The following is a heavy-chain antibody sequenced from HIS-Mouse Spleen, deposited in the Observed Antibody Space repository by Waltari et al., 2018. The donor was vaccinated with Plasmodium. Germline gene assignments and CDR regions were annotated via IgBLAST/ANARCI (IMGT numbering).Heavy chain of an antibody. J-gene: IGHJ4*02. V-gene: IGHV4-34*01. CDR1: GGSFSGYY. CDR2: ITHSGST. CDR3: ARAYYDFWSGYRFDY. D-gene: IGHD3-3*01. Sequence: QVQLQQWGAGLLKPSETLSLTCAVYGGSFSGYYWRWIRQPPGKGLEGIWEITHSGSTNSNPSLRSRVTISVDTSKNQFSLKLSSVTAADTAVYYCARAYYDFWSGYRFDYWGQGTLVTVSS.